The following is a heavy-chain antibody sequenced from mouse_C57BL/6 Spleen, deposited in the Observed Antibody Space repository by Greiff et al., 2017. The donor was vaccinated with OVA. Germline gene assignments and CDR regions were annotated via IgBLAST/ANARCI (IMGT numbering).Heavy chain of an antibody. CDR1: GYSITSGYY. Sequence: EVQLQQSGPGLVKPSQSLSLTCSVTGYSITSGYYWNWIRQFPGNKLEWMGYISYDGSNNYNPSLKKRVSITVDTSKNQFFLKLNSVTTEDTATYYCARGADYGYYFDYWGQGTTLTVSS. J-gene: IGHJ2*01. CDR3: ARGADYGYYFDY. V-gene: IGHV3-6*01. CDR2: ISYDGSN. D-gene: IGHD1-1*02.